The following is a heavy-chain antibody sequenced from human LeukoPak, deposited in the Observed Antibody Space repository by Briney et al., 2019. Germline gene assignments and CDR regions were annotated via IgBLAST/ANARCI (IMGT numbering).Heavy chain of an antibody. CDR1: GFTFSSYG. D-gene: IGHD1-26*01. J-gene: IGHJ3*02. CDR2: ISYDGSNK. V-gene: IGHV3-30*18. Sequence: GGSLRLSCAASGFTFSSYGMHWVRQAPGKGLEWVAVISYDGSNKYYADSVKGRFTISRDNSKNTLYLQMNSLRAEDTAVYCCAKEMWEPGTIWGQGTMVTVSS. CDR3: AKEMWEPGTI.